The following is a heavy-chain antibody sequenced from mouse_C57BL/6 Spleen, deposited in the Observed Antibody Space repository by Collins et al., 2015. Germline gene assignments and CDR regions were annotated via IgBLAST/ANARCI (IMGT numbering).Heavy chain of an antibody. J-gene: IGHJ2*01. CDR1: GYTFTTYG. D-gene: IGHD2-5*01. CDR2: INTYSGVP. Sequence: VQSGPELKKPGETVKISCKASGYTFTTYGMSWVKQAPGKGLKWMGWINTYSGVPTYADDFKGRFAFSLETSASTAYLQINNLKNEDTATYFCARPYYSNYVDYWGQGTTLTVSS. V-gene: IGHV9-3*01. CDR3: ARPYYSNYVDY.